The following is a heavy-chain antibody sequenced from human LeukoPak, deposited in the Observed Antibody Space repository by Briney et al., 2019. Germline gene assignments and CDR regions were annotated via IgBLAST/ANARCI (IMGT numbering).Heavy chain of an antibody. CDR3: ARDGYSSSWYSDY. J-gene: IGHJ4*02. CDR1: GFTFSSYW. D-gene: IGHD6-13*01. V-gene: IGHV3-7*01. Sequence: GSLRLSCAASGFTFSSYWMSWVRQAPGKGLEWVANIKQDGSEKYYVGSVKGRFTISRDNAKNSLYLQMNSLRAEDTAVYYCARDGYSSSWYSDYWGQGTLVTVSS. CDR2: IKQDGSEK.